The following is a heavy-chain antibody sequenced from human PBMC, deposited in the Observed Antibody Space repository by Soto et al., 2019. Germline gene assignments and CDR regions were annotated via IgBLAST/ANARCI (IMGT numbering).Heavy chain of an antibody. CDR1: GSAVTAGRYY. CDR2: IYYSAST. Sequence: TVSGSAVTAGRYYLRWIAQNPRKGLEWIGYIYYSASTYYNASVKSRVTISVDTSKNQFSLKLSSVTAADTAVYYCARVCRSSRQDNCSSPPDQGTLVTVSS. V-gene: IGHV4-31*03. CDR3: ARVCRSSRQDNCSSP. D-gene: IGHD6-6*01. J-gene: IGHJ5*02.